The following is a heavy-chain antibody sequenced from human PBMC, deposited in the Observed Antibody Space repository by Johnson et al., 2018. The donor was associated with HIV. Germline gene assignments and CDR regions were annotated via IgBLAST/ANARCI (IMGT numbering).Heavy chain of an antibody. J-gene: IGHJ3*02. Sequence: QVQLVESGGGVVQPGGSLRLSCAASGFTVSSNYMSWVRQAPGKGLEWVSYISSSGGTTYNADSVKGRFTISRDNAKNSLYLQMNSLRAEDTAVYYCARDRDSIVGVPYAFDIWGQGTMVTVSS. CDR3: ARDRDSIVGVPYAFDI. D-gene: IGHD1-26*01. CDR1: GFTVSSNY. CDR2: ISSSGGTT. V-gene: IGHV3-11*01.